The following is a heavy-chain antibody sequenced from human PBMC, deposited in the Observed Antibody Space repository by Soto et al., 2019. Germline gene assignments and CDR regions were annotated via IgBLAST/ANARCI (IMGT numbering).Heavy chain of an antibody. CDR1: GFTFSSFW. CDR2: IKQDGSEK. J-gene: IGHJ4*02. CDR3: ARDVGYDYVN. D-gene: IGHD5-12*01. Sequence: VGSLRLSCAVSGFTFSSFWMSWVRQAPGKGLEWVATIKQDGSEKYYVDSVKGRFTISRDNAENSLYLHMNSLSAEDTAVYFCARDVGYDYVNWGQGTLVTVSS. V-gene: IGHV3-7*01.